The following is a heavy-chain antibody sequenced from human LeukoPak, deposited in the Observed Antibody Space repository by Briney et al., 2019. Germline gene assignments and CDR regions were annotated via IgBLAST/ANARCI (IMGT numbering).Heavy chain of an antibody. D-gene: IGHD5-18*01. CDR1: GFTFSSYG. J-gene: IGHJ4*02. V-gene: IGHV3-30*02. Sequence: GGSLRLSCAASGFTFSSYGMHWVRQAPGKGLEWVAFIRYDGSNKYYADSVKGRFTISRDNSKNTLYLQMNSLRAEDTAVYYCAKGGLGYSYGPTDYWGQGTLVTVSS. CDR2: IRYDGSNK. CDR3: AKGGLGYSYGPTDY.